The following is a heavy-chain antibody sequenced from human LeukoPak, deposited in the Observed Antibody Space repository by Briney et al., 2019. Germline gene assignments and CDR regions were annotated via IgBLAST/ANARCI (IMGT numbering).Heavy chain of an antibody. D-gene: IGHD6-13*01. V-gene: IGHV3-66*01. CDR3: AKDSSIAAAGTGYYFDY. J-gene: IGHJ4*02. CDR2: IYSGGST. CDR1: EFSVGSNY. Sequence: GGSLRLSCAASEFSVGSNYMTWVRQAPGKGLEWVSLIYSGGSTYYADSVKGRFTISRDNSKNTLYLQMNSLRAEDTAVYYCAKDSSIAAAGTGYYFDYWGQGTLVTVSS.